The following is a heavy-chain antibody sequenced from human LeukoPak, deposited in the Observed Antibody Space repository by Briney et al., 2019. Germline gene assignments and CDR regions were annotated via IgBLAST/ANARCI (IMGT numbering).Heavy chain of an antibody. CDR2: ISFDESNK. CDR1: GFTFSSYA. Sequence: GGSLRLSCAVSGFTFSSYAMHWVRQAPGKGLEWVAVISFDESNKYYADSVKGRFTISRDNAKNTLYLQMNSLRAEDTAVYYCARDPRARERYFDWLGEHDYWGQGTLVTVSS. D-gene: IGHD3-9*01. J-gene: IGHJ4*02. CDR3: ARDPRARERYFDWLGEHDY. V-gene: IGHV3-30*04.